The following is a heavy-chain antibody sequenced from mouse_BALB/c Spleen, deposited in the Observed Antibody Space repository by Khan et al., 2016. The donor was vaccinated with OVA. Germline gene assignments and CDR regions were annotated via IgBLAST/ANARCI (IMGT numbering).Heavy chain of an antibody. CDR3: TRSGYGTFAY. Sequence: QVQLKQSGAELVKPGASVKLSCKASGYTFTSYYMYWVKQRPGPGLEWIGELNPSDGDTNFHEKFKRKATLTVDKSSSTAYMQLSSLTSEDSAVYYCTRSGYGTFAYWGQGTLGTVSA. J-gene: IGHJ3*01. CDR2: LNPSDGDT. V-gene: IGHV1S81*02. D-gene: IGHD2-1*01. CDR1: GYTFTSYY.